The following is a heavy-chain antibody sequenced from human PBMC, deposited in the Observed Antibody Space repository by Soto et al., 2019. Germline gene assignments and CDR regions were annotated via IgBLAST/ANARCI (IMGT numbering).Heavy chain of an antibody. V-gene: IGHV1-46*01. J-gene: IGHJ4*02. CDR1: GYTFTSYY. CDR2: INTSGGST. D-gene: IGHD3-22*01. CDR3: ARAPRRDISGYYLRY. Sequence: GASVKVSCKASGYTFTSYYMHWVRQAPGQGLEWMGIINTSGGSTSYAQKFPGRVTMTRDTSTSTVYMELSSLRSEDTAVYYCARAPRRDISGYYLRYWGQGTLVTVSS.